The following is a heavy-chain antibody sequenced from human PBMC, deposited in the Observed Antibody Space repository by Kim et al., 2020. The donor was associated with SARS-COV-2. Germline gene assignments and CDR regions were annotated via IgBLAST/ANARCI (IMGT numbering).Heavy chain of an antibody. D-gene: IGHD1-26*01. J-gene: IGHJ4*02. CDR3: ARDTVPGFGGSYGAIDY. Sequence: ASVKVSCKASGYTFTSYYMHWVRQAPGQGLEWMGIINPSGGSTSYAQKFQGRVTMTRDTSTSTVYMELSSLRSEDTAVYYCARDTVPGFGGSYGAIDYWGQGTLVTVSS. CDR2: INPSGGST. V-gene: IGHV1-46*01. CDR1: GYTFTSYY.